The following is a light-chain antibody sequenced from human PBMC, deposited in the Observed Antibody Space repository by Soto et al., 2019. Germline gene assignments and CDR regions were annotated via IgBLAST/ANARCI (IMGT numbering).Light chain of an antibody. J-gene: IGLJ2*01. CDR1: SSDVGGYNY. CDR2: DVS. Sequence: QSVLTQPASVSGSPGQSITIPCTGASSDVGGYNYVSWYQHHPGKAPKLMIYDVSNRPSGVSNRFSGSKSGDTASLTISGLQAEDEADYYCSSYTTTSTGVLFGGGTKLTVL. V-gene: IGLV2-14*03. CDR3: SSYTTTSTGVL.